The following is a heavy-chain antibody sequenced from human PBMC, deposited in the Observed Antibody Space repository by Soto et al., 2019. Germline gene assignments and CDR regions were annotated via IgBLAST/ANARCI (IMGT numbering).Heavy chain of an antibody. CDR2: IDTDGGGT. J-gene: IGHJ5*02. Sequence: SGFTLGSHRIHWVRQPSGKGLEWVSRIDTDGGGTSYADSVKGRFTISTYNAKNTVYLQMNGLRAEDTAVYYCATVFDLWGQGSLVTVSS. V-gene: IGHV3-74*01. CDR3: ATVFDL. CDR1: GFTLGSHR.